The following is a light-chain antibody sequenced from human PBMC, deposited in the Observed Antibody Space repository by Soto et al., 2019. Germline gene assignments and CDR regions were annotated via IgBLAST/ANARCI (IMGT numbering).Light chain of an antibody. V-gene: IGKV3-15*01. Sequence: EIVMTQSPDTLYVSPGEGATLSCRASQSVRTKLAWYQQKAGQAPRLLIYGASTRATGIPDRFSGSGSGTEFTLTISSLQSEDFAVYYCQQYNSWPPINFGQGTRLEIK. CDR1: QSVRTK. J-gene: IGKJ5*01. CDR3: QQYNSWPPIN. CDR2: GAS.